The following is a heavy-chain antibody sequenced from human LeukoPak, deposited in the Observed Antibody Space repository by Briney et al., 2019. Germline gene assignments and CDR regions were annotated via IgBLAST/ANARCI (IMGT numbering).Heavy chain of an antibody. D-gene: IGHD4-17*01. V-gene: IGHV3-30*03. J-gene: IGHJ4*02. CDR1: GLTFSSYG. CDR3: ASYYGDYERFDY. Sequence: PGGSLRLSCAASGLTFSSYGMHWVRQAPGKGLEWVAVISYDGSNKYYADSVKGRFTISRDNSKNTLYLQMNSLRAEDTAVYYCASYYGDYERFDYWGQGTLVTVSS. CDR2: ISYDGSNK.